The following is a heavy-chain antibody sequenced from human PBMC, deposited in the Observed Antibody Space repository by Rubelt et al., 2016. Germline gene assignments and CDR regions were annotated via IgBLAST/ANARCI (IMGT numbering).Heavy chain of an antibody. CDR1: GYTFTSYY. Sequence: QVQLVQSGAEVKKPGASVKVSCKASGYTFTSYYMHWVRQAPGQGLEWMGIINPSGGSTSYAKKFQGRVTMTRDTSTSTVYMELSSLRSDDTAVYYCARDGGWDPSDYWGQGTLVTVSS. CDR2: INPSGGST. V-gene: IGHV1-46*01. D-gene: IGHD6-19*01. CDR3: ARDGGWDPSDY. J-gene: IGHJ4*02.